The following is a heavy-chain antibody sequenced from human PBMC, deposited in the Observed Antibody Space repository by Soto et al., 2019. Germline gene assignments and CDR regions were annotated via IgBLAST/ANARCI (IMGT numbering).Heavy chain of an antibody. CDR3: ADHAGNTYGPLDY. CDR1: GGSITSSNW. Sequence: QVQLQESGLRLVKPSGTLSLTCAVSGGSITSSNWWTWVRQAPGKGLEWIGEIHHSWSTNNNPSLRSRVTISIDNSNNQFSLNLRSVTAADMAVYYCADHAGNTYGPLDYWGQGTLVTVSS. V-gene: IGHV4-4*02. CDR2: IHHSWST. D-gene: IGHD5-18*01. J-gene: IGHJ4*02.